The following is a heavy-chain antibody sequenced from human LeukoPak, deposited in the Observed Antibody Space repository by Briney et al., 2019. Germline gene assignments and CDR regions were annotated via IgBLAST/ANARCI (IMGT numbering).Heavy chain of an antibody. CDR1: DDSITIYY. CDR2: IDHTGST. CDR3: GRNGPRSGYDLGHFDY. V-gene: IGHV4-59*01. D-gene: IGHD5-12*01. J-gene: IGHJ4*02. Sequence: SETLSPTCTVSDDSITIYYWTWIRQPPGKGLEWIGYIDHTGSTNYNPSLNSRVTISRDTSKNHFSLKLSSATAADTAVYYCGRNGPRSGYDLGHFDYLGQGTLVTASS.